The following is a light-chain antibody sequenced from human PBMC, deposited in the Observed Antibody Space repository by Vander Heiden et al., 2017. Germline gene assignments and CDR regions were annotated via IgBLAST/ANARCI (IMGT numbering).Light chain of an antibody. CDR1: ALPKQY. CDR3: QSADSSGTYQV. V-gene: IGLV3-25*03. J-gene: IGLJ3*02. Sequence: SSQLPHPPSVSVSPGQTARITCSGDALPKQYAYWYQQKPGQAPVLVIYKDSERPSGIPERFSGSSSGTTVTLTISGVQAEDEADYYCQSADSSGTYQVFGGGTKLTVL. CDR2: KDS.